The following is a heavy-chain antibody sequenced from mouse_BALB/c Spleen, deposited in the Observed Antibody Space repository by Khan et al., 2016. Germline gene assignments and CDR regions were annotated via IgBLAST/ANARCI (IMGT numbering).Heavy chain of an antibody. CDR2: INTYTGEP. J-gene: IGHJ4*01. Sequence: QIQLVQSGPELKKPGETVKISCKASGYTFTNYGMNWVKQAPGKGLKWMGWINTYTGEPTYADDFKGRFAFSLETSASTVYLQINNLKNEDMATYFCARQYYSNHAMDDWGQGTSVTVSS. D-gene: IGHD2-5*01. CDR3: ARQYYSNHAMDD. CDR1: GYTFTNYG. V-gene: IGHV9-1*02.